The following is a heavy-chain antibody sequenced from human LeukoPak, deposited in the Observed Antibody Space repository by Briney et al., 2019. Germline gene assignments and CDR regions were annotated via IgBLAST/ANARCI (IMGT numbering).Heavy chain of an antibody. CDR3: ARDEWSAAAGTSYNWFDP. D-gene: IGHD6-13*01. J-gene: IGHJ5*02. V-gene: IGHV1-69*06. CDR1: GGTFSSYA. Sequence: SVKVSCKASGGTFSSYAISWVRQAPGQGLECMGGIIPIFGTANYAQKFQGRVTITADKSTSTAYMELSSLRSEDTAVYYCARDEWSAAAGTSYNWFDPWGQGTMVTVSS. CDR2: IIPIFGTA.